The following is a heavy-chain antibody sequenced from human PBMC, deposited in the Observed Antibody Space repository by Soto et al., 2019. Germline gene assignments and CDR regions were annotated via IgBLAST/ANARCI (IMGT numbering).Heavy chain of an antibody. CDR2: IYYSGST. Sequence: PSETLSLTCTVSGGSISSGGYYWSWIRQHPGKGLEWIGYIYYSGSTYYNPSLKSRVTISVDTSKNQFSLKLSSVTAADTAVYYCARGISFGEDPCPFFDYWGQGTLVTVSS. J-gene: IGHJ4*02. V-gene: IGHV4-31*03. CDR1: GGSISSGGYY. D-gene: IGHD3-10*01. CDR3: ARGISFGEDPCPFFDY.